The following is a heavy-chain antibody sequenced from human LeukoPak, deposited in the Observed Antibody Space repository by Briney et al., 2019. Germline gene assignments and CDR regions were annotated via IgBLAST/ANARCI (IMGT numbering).Heavy chain of an antibody. D-gene: IGHD3-3*01. Sequence: SETLSLTCTVSGGSISSSSYYWGWIRQPPGKGLEWIGSIYYSGSTYYNPSLKSRVTISVDTSKNQFFLKLSSVTAADTAVYYCARSEPYYDFWSGYSYYYGMDVWGQGTTVTVSS. V-gene: IGHV4-39*07. CDR3: ARSEPYYDFWSGYSYYYGMDV. CDR2: IYYSGST. CDR1: GGSISSSSYY. J-gene: IGHJ6*02.